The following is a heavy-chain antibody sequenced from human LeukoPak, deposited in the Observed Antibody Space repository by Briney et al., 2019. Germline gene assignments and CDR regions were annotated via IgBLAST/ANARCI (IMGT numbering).Heavy chain of an antibody. V-gene: IGHV3-9*01. Sequence: GGSLRLSCAASGFTFDDYAMHWVRQAPAKGLEWVSGISWNSGSIGYADSVKGRFTISRDNAKNSLYLQMNSLRAEDTALYYCAKGVDSSSLWYFDLWGRGTLVTVSS. CDR2: ISWNSGSI. D-gene: IGHD3-22*01. J-gene: IGHJ2*01. CDR1: GFTFDDYA. CDR3: AKGVDSSSLWYFDL.